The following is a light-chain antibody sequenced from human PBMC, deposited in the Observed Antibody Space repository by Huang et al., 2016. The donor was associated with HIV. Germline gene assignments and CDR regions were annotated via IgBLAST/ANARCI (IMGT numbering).Light chain of an antibody. CDR2: AAS. CDR3: QQRGDWPLT. V-gene: IGKV3-11*01. Sequence: IVLTQSPATLSLAPGERATLSCRASPTIGTSLAWFQQKPGQAPRLLIYAASNRATGIPARFGGRGSGTDFTLTISSLEPEDFAVYYCQQRGDWPLTFGGGTRVEIK. CDR1: PTIGTS. J-gene: IGKJ4*01.